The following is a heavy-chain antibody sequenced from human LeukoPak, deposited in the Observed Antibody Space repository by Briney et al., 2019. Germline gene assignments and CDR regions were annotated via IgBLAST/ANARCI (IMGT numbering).Heavy chain of an antibody. CDR2: ISGSGGST. CDR3: ATTYGDYYFDY. CDR1: GFTFSSYA. D-gene: IGHD4-17*01. J-gene: IGHJ4*02. Sequence: GGSLRLSCAASGFTFSSYAMSWVRQASGKGLEWASAISGSGGSTYYADSVKGRFTISRDNSKNTLYLQMNSLRAEDTAVYYCATTYGDYYFDYWGQGTLVTVSS. V-gene: IGHV3-23*01.